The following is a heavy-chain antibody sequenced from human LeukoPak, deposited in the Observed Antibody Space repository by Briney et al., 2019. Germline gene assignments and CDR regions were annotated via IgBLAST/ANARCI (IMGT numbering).Heavy chain of an antibody. D-gene: IGHD2-2*01. Sequence: SQTLSLTCTVSGGSISSGGYYWSWIRQPPGKGLEWIEYIYHSGSTYYNPSLKSRVTISVDRSKNQFSLKLSSVTAADTAVYYCARAVDCSSTSCYFYFDYWGQGTLVTVSS. CDR1: GGSISSGGYY. CDR3: ARAVDCSSTSCYFYFDY. CDR2: IYHSGST. V-gene: IGHV4-30-2*01. J-gene: IGHJ4*02.